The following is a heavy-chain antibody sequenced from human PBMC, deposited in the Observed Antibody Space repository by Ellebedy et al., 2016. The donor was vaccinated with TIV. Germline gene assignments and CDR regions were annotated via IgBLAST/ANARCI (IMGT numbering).Heavy chain of an antibody. CDR2: IYPGDSDT. V-gene: IGHV5-51*01. Sequence: GESLKISXEASGYSFTNYWIGWVRQMPGKGLEWMGIIYPGDSDTRYSPSFQGQVTISADKSISTAYLQWSSLKASDTAMYYCARQSGSGSYYRGWFDPWGQGTLVTVSS. CDR1: GYSFTNYW. D-gene: IGHD3-10*01. CDR3: ARQSGSGSYYRGWFDP. J-gene: IGHJ5*02.